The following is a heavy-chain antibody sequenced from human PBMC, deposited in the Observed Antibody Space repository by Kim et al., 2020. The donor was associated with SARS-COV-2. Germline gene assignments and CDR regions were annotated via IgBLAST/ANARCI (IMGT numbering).Heavy chain of an antibody. CDR1: GYTFTGYY. CDR2: INPNSGGT. J-gene: IGHJ4*02. D-gene: IGHD4-4*01. Sequence: ASVKVSCKASGYTFTGYYMHWVRQAPGQGLEWMGWINPNSGGTNYAQKFQGRVTMTRDTSISTAYMELSRLRSDDTAVYYCARGERTTVTTLVGVNPRLISTTLVCWGQGTLVTVSS. V-gene: IGHV1-2*02. CDR3: ARGERTTVTTLVGVNPRLISTTLVC.